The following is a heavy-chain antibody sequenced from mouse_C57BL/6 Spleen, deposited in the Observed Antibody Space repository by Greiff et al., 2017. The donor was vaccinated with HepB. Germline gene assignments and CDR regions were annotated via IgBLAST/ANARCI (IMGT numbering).Heavy chain of an antibody. V-gene: IGHV5-17*01. Sequence: DVMLVESGGGLVKPGGSLKLSCAASGFTFSDYGMHWVRQAPEKGLEWVAYISSGSSTIYYADTVKGRFTISRDNAKNTLFLQMTSLRSEDTAMYYCARGGDWDGYFDVWGTGTTVTVSS. CDR3: ARGGDWDGYFDV. J-gene: IGHJ1*03. CDR1: GFTFSDYG. D-gene: IGHD4-1*01. CDR2: ISSGSSTI.